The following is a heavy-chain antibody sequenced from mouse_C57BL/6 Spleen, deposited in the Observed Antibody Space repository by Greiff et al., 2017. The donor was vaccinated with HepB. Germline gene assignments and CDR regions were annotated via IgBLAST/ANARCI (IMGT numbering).Heavy chain of an antibody. CDR2: IHPNSGST. D-gene: IGHD1-1*01. Sequence: QVQLQQLGAELVKPGASVKLSCKASGYTFTSYWMHWVKQRPGQGLEWIGMIHPNSGSTNYNEKFKSKATLTVDKSSSTAYMQLSSLTSEDSAVYYCATPITTVVANYAMDYWGQGTSVTVSS. J-gene: IGHJ4*01. CDR3: ATPITTVVANYAMDY. CDR1: GYTFTSYW. V-gene: IGHV1-64*01.